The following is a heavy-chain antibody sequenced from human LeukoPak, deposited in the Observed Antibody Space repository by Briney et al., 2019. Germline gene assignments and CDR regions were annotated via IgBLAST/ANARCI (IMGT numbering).Heavy chain of an antibody. CDR2: ISNSGTTM. CDR1: KFTFSDSY. J-gene: IGHJ4*02. Sequence: PGGSLRLSCAASKFTFSDSYMGWMRQAPGKGLEWVSYISNSGTTMYYADSVKGRFTISRDNAKNSLYLQMNSLRAEDTAVYYCAREGPLAARPPIWGSYRPPFSYFDYWGQGTLVTVSS. V-gene: IGHV3-11*04. D-gene: IGHD3-16*02. CDR3: AREGPLAARPPIWGSYRPPFSYFDY.